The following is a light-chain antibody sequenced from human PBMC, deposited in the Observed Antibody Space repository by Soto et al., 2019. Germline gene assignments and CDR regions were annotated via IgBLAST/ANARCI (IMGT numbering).Light chain of an antibody. J-gene: IGKJ5*01. CDR3: QQANSFPFT. Sequence: SPGPLSLSPGERATLSCRASQSVGSSYLAWYLQKPGQAPRLLIYGASDRATGIPDRFSGSGSGTDFTLIISSLQPEDFATYYCQQANSFPFTFGQGTRLEIK. CDR1: QSVGSSY. V-gene: IGKV3D-7*01. CDR2: GAS.